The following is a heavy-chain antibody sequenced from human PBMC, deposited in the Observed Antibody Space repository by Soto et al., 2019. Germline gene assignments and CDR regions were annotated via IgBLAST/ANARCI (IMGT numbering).Heavy chain of an antibody. CDR3: AKDLWAIVVGPIGIEAYDI. CDR1: GFTFSSFA. CDR2: ISGSGDNT. Sequence: EVQLLESGGGLVQPGGSLRLSCAASGFTFSSFAMSWVRQAPGKGLEWVSTISGSGDNTHYADSVKGRFTISRDNSTNTLCHQLTSLRDEDTSQYYGAKDLWAIVVGPIGIEAYDIWGQGTMVTVSS. J-gene: IGHJ3*02. V-gene: IGHV3-23*01. D-gene: IGHD2-21*01.